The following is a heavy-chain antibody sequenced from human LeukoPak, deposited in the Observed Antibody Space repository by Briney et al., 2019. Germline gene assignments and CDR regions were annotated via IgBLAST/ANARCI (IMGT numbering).Heavy chain of an antibody. Sequence: PGGSLRLSCAASGFTFSSHWMHWVRQAPGKGLVWVSRINSDGSTTTYADSVKGRFTISRDNANNTLYLQMDSLRAEDTAVYYCARDALGAFDPWGQGTLVTVSS. D-gene: IGHD1-26*01. CDR1: GFTFSSHW. CDR2: INSDGSTT. J-gene: IGHJ5*02. CDR3: ARDALGAFDP. V-gene: IGHV3-74*01.